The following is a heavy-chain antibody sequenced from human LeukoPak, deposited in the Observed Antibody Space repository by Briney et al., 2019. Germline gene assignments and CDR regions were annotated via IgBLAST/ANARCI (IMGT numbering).Heavy chain of an antibody. D-gene: IGHD1-1*01. CDR3: ARTGTTFYYYYYMDV. CDR1: GFTFSSYA. J-gene: IGHJ6*03. CDR2: INHSGST. Sequence: GSLRLSCAASGFTFSSYAMSWIRQPPGKGLEWIGEINHSGSTNYNPSLKSRVTISVDTSKNQFSLKLSSVTAADTAVYYCARTGTTFYYYYYMDVWGKGTTVTISS. V-gene: IGHV4-34*01.